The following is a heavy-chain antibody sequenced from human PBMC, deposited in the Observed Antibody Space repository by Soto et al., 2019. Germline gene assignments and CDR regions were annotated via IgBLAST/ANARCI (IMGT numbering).Heavy chain of an antibody. CDR3: ARVLPRKGGLTGDAFDI. CDR1: GGSISTYY. CDR2: IYYSGST. J-gene: IGHJ3*02. D-gene: IGHD5-12*01. Sequence: QVQLQESGPGLVKPSETLSLTCTVSGGSISTYYWSWIRQPPGKGLEWIGYIYYSGSTNYYPSLMSRVTRSVVPSKNQFSLKLSSVTAADTAVYSSARVLPRKGGLTGDAFDIWGQGTMVTVSS. V-gene: IGHV4-59*01.